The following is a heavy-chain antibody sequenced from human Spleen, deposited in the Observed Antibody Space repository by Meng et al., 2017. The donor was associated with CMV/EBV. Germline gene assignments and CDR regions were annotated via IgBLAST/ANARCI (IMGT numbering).Heavy chain of an antibody. CDR3: ARDSSNYVPGDY. V-gene: IGHV3-20*01. Sequence: GESLKISCAASGFTFNSYEINWVRQAPGKGLEWVSGINWNGGSTGYADSVKGRFTISRDNAKNSLYLQMNSLRAEDTALYHCARDSSNYVPGDYWGQGTLVTVSS. D-gene: IGHD4-11*01. CDR1: GFTFNSYE. CDR2: INWNGGST. J-gene: IGHJ4*02.